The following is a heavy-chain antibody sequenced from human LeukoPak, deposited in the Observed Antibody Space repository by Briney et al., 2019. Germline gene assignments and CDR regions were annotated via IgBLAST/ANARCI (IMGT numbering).Heavy chain of an antibody. CDR3: AKAVITFGGVIQACDY. CDR2: ISGSGGST. CDR1: GFTFSSYA. J-gene: IGHJ4*02. Sequence: GGSLRLSCAASGFTFSSYAMSWVRQAPGKGLEWVSAISGSGGSTYYADSVKGRFTISRDNSKNTLYLQMNSLRAEDTAVYYCAKAVITFGGVIQACDYWGQGTLVTVSS. D-gene: IGHD3-16*02. V-gene: IGHV3-23*01.